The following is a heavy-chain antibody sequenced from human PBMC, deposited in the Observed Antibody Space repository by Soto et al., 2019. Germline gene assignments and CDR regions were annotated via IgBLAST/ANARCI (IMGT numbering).Heavy chain of an antibody. CDR2: ISYDGSNK. CDR3: AKDRIAAAGNLDY. Sequence: QVQLVESGGGVVQPGRSLRLSCAASGFTFSSYGMHWVRQAPGKGLEWVAVISYDGSNKYYADSVKGRFTISRDNSKNTLYLQMNSLRAEVTAVYYCAKDRIAAAGNLDYWGQGTLVTVSS. CDR1: GFTFSSYG. V-gene: IGHV3-30*18. D-gene: IGHD6-13*01. J-gene: IGHJ4*02.